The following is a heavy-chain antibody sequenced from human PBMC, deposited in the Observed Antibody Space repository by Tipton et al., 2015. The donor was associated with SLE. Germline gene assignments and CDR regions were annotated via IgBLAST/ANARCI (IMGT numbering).Heavy chain of an antibody. CDR2: IYYSGST. J-gene: IGHJ6*03. CDR1: GGSISSSNYY. CDR3: ARGTKLGNHYYYYYMDI. D-gene: IGHD7-27*01. Sequence: TLSLTCTVSGGSISSSNYYWGWIRQPPGKGLEWIGSIYYSGSTYYNPSLKSRVTISVDTSKNQFSLKPSSVTAADTAVYYCARGTKLGNHYYYYYMDIWGKGTTVTVSS. V-gene: IGHV4-39*07.